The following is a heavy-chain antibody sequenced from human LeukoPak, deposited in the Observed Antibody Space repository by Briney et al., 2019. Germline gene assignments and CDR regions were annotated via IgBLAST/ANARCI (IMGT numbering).Heavy chain of an antibody. CDR2: IYTSGST. J-gene: IGHJ2*01. D-gene: IGHD3-22*01. CDR3: ARVAVNYDSSGYYFNWYFDL. CDR1: GGSISSGSYY. Sequence: SQTLSLTCTVSGGSISSGSYYWSWIRQPAGKGLEWIGRIYTSGSTSYNPSLKSRVTISVDTSKNQFSLKLSSVTAADTAVYYCARVAVNYDSSGYYFNWYFDLWGRGTLVTVSS. V-gene: IGHV4-61*02.